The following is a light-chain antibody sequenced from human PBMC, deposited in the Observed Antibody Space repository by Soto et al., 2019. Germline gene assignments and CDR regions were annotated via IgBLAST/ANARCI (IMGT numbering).Light chain of an antibody. CDR3: QQYKSYPLS. J-gene: IGKJ4*01. V-gene: IGKV1-5*03. CDR1: QSISSW. Sequence: DIPMTQSPSTLSASVGDRVTITCRASQSISSWLAWYQQKPGKAPNLLIYKASTLESGVPSRFSGSGSGTEFTLTISSVQPDDFATYYGQQYKSYPLSFGGGTKMDIK. CDR2: KAS.